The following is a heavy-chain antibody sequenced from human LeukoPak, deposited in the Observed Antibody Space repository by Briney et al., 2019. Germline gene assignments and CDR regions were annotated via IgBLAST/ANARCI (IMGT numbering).Heavy chain of an antibody. CDR2: IYYSGST. Sequence: PSETLSLTCTVSGGSISSYYWSWIRQPPGKGLEWIGYIYYSGSTNYNPSLKSRVTISVYTSKNQFSLKLSSVTAADTAVYYCATYGDYGGNRYWGQGTLVTVSS. CDR1: GGSISSYY. V-gene: IGHV4-59*01. D-gene: IGHD4-23*01. CDR3: ATYGDYGGNRY. J-gene: IGHJ4*02.